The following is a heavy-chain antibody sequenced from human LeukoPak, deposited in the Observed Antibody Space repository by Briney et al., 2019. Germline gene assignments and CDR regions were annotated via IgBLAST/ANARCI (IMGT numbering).Heavy chain of an antibody. D-gene: IGHD3-3*01. V-gene: IGHV3-48*01. CDR1: GFTFSSYS. CDR2: ISCSSSTI. Sequence: GGSLRLSCAASGFTFSSYSMNWVRQAPGRGLEWVSYISCSSSTIYYSDSVKGRFIISRDDPKNSLYLQTNRLRAEDTAVYCCARSYDFWSGYYPVDYWGQGTLVTVSS. J-gene: IGHJ4*02. CDR3: ARSYDFWSGYYPVDY.